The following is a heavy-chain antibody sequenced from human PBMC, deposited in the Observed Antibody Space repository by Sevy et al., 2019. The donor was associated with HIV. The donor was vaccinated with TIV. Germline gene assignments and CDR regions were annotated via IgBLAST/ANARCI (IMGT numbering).Heavy chain of an antibody. CDR2: VGPAGDT. D-gene: IGHD5-12*01. Sequence: GGSLRLSCAASGFTFITYDMHWVRHVTGKGLEWVSGVGPAGDTFYPGSVKGRFTMSRENAKNSLYLQMNNLRAGDTAVYDCTRGGGYSDYGMDVWGQGTTVTVSS. J-gene: IGHJ6*02. CDR3: TRGGGYSDYGMDV. CDR1: GFTFITYD. V-gene: IGHV3-13*01.